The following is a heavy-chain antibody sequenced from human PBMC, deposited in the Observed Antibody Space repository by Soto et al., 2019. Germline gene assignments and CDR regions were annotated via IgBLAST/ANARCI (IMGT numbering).Heavy chain of an antibody. D-gene: IGHD6-13*01. J-gene: IGHJ6*02. CDR1: GGSFSGYY. CDR3: ARDTGRIAAAGTYYYYGMDV. CDR2: INHSGST. Sequence: SETLSLTCAVYGGSFSGYYWSWIRQPPGKELEWIGEINHSGSTNYNPSLESRVTISVDTSKNQFSLKLSSVTAADTAVYYCARDTGRIAAAGTYYYYGMDVWGQGTTVTVSS. V-gene: IGHV4-34*01.